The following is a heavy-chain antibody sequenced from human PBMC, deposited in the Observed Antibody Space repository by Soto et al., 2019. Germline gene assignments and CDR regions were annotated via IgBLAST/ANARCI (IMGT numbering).Heavy chain of an antibody. CDR1: GGSFSGYY. V-gene: IGHV4-34*01. Sequence: SETLSLTCAVYGGSFSGYYWSWIRQPPGKGLEWIGEINHSGSTNYNPSLKSRVTISVGTSKNQFSLKLSSVTAADTAVYYCARGGLNYYGSGSYRPSYYYYGMDVWGQGTTVTVSS. J-gene: IGHJ6*02. CDR3: ARGGLNYYGSGSYRPSYYYYGMDV. D-gene: IGHD3-10*01. CDR2: INHSGST.